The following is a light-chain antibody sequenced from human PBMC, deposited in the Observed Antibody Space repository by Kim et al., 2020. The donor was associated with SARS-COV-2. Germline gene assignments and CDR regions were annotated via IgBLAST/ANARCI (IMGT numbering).Light chain of an antibody. CDR3: QVWDTNTDHMV. CDR2: YDT. V-gene: IGLV3-21*04. Sequence: SYELTQPPSVSVVPGKTAKITCGGNNIGSKSVHWYQQKPGQAPFLVIYYDTERPSGIPERFSGSSSGNTATLTINRVEVGDEADYYCQVWDTNTDHMVFGGGTQLTVL. CDR1: NIGSKS. J-gene: IGLJ2*01.